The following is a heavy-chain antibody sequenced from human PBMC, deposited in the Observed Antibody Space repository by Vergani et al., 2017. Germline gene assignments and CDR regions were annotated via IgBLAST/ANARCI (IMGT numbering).Heavy chain of an antibody. CDR2: IKQDGSNE. CDR3: ARDKSKRAPAVMGTYYYYMDV. D-gene: IGHD3-16*01. Sequence: EVQLVESGGGLVQPGGSLRLSCAASGFTFSSYWMTWVRQAPGKGLEWVANIKQDGSNEKYVDSVQGRFTISRDNSKNTLYLEMESLRVEDTAVYFCARDKSKRAPAVMGTYYYYMDVWGKGTTVTVSS. J-gene: IGHJ6*03. CDR1: GFTFSSYW. V-gene: IGHV3-7*01.